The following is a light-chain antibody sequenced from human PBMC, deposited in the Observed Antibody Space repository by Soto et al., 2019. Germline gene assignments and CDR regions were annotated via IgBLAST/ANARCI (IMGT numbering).Light chain of an antibody. Sequence: EIVMKQSPATLSVSPEERATLSCRASQSVSSNLAWYQQKPGQAPRLLIYGASTRATGIPARFSGRGSGTEFTLTIRSQQPEDFAVYYCQQYNNWPPTFGQGTKLEI. J-gene: IGKJ2*01. CDR1: QSVSSN. CDR2: GAS. CDR3: QQYNNWPPT. V-gene: IGKV3-15*01.